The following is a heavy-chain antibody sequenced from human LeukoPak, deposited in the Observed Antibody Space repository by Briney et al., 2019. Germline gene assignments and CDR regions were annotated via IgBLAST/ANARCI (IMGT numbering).Heavy chain of an antibody. J-gene: IGHJ4*02. V-gene: IGHV4-39*01. D-gene: IGHD1-1*01. CDR2: IYYSGST. Sequence: SETLSLTCTVSGGSISSSSYYWGWIRQPPGKGLEWIGSIYYSGSTYYNPSLKSRVTISIDTSKNQFSLKLSSVTAADTAVYYCARLYNWNDVPDDYWGQGTLVTVSS. CDR3: ARLYNWNDVPDDY. CDR1: GGSISSSSYY.